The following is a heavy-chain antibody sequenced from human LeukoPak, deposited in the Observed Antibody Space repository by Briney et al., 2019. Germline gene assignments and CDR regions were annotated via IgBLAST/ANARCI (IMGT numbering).Heavy chain of an antibody. CDR2: INHSGST. CDR1: GGSFSGYY. D-gene: IGHD3-22*01. V-gene: IGHV4-34*01. J-gene: IGHJ3*02. Sequence: SETLSLTCAVYGGSFSGYYWSWIRQPPGKGLEWIGEINHSGSTNYNPSLKSRVTISVNTSKNQYFLKLSSVTAADTAVEYCARGPGGSTMIVKRAFDIWGQGTMVTVSA. CDR3: ARGPGGSTMIVKRAFDI.